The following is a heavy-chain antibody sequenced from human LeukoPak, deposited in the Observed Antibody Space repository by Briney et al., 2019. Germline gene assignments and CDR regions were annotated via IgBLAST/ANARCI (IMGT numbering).Heavy chain of an antibody. CDR3: ARGLTSELRWLNGGNYFDY. Sequence: LSLTCTVSGGSISSGGYYWNWIRQAPGKGLEWVSSISSSSSYIYYADSVKGRFTISRDNAKNSLYLQMNSLRAEDTAVYYCARGLTSELRWLNGGNYFDYWGQGTLVTVSS. CDR2: ISSSSSYI. J-gene: IGHJ4*02. D-gene: IGHD4-17*01. CDR1: GGSISSGGYY. V-gene: IGHV3-21*01.